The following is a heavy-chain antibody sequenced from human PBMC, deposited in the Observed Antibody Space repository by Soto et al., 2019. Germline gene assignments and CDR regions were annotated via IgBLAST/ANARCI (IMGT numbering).Heavy chain of an antibody. V-gene: IGHV2-5*02. CDR1: GFSLRTSGVG. Sequence: QITLKESGPTVVKPTQTLTLTCTFSGFSLRTSGVGVGWIRQPPGKALEWLALLYWDDDKRYSPSLKTRLTINKDTPRNQVVLTMTNMDPVDTATYYCAFRQEYRGRWVSGWFDPWGQGTLVTVSS. D-gene: IGHD6-6*01. J-gene: IGHJ5*02. CDR2: LYWDDDK. CDR3: AFRQEYRGRWVSGWFDP.